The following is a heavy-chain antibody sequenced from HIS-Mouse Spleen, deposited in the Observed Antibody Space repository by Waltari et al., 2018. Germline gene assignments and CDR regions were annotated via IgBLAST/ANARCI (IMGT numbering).Heavy chain of an antibody. Sequence: QLQLQESGPGLVKPSETLSLTCTVSGGSISRSSDYWGWIRQPPGKGLEWIGSIYYSGSTYYNPSLKSRVTISVDTSKNQFSLKLSSVTAADTAVYYCARKRTASGWFDPWGQGTLVTGSS. V-gene: IGHV4-39*01. CDR3: ARKRTASGWFDP. CDR1: GGSISRSSDY. CDR2: IYYSGST. D-gene: IGHD2-21*02. J-gene: IGHJ5*02.